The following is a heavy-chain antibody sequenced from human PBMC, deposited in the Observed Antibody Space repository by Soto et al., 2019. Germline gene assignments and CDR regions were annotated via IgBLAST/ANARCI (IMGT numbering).Heavy chain of an antibody. CDR2: ISGSGGGT. D-gene: IGHD1-26*01. CDR1: GLTFSSYT. Sequence: GGNLRLSCAASGLTFSSYTMSWVRQAPGKGLEWVSAISGSGGGTYYTDSVKGRFTISRDNSKNTLYLQMNSLRAEDTAVYYSARDFYCVDYWCQRTLGTGSS. CDR3: ARDFYCVDY. V-gene: IGHV3-23*01. J-gene: IGHJ4*02.